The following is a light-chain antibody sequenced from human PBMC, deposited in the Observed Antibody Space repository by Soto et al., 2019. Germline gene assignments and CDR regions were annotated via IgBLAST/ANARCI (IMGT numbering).Light chain of an antibody. V-gene: IGKV3-20*01. CDR3: QQYCQQYGSSPPSWT. Sequence: ETVLTQSPGTLSLSPGERATLSCRASQTVSSSYLAWYQQKPGQAPRLLIYGASSRATGIPDRFSGSGSGTDFTLPISRLEPEDFAVYYCQQYCQQYGSSPPSWTFGQGTRVEIK. CDR1: QTVSSSY. CDR2: GAS. J-gene: IGKJ1*01.